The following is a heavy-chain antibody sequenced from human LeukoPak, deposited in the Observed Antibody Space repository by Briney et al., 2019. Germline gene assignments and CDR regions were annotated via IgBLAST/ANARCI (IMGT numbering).Heavy chain of an antibody. CDR2: IFTSVGA. V-gene: IGHV4-4*08. CDR1: GGSPCVST. CDR3: ERVGGVLARAKRTASNAFDI. D-gene: IGHD3-16*01. Sequence: ETPSDTCTEPGGSPCVSTRCGSRARPGGGRWSMGHIFTSVGANYTPSLKRGVTTSVDTSKNQLSLKLSSLTAADTAVYYGERVGGVLARAKRTASNAFDIWGQGTMVTVSS. J-gene: IGHJ3*02.